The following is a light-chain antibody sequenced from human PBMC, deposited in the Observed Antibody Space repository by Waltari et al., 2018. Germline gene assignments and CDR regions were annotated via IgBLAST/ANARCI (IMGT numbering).Light chain of an antibody. CDR3: QQRSSWPPRYT. V-gene: IGKV1-33*01. Sequence: DIQMTQSPSSLSASVGDRVTITCQASQAISNHLNWYQHKPGKAPELLIFDATKLETGVPSRFRGSGSGTDFTLTIPSLQPEDFAVYYCQQRSSWPPRYTFGQGTKLEIK. CDR2: DAT. J-gene: IGKJ2*01. CDR1: QAISNH.